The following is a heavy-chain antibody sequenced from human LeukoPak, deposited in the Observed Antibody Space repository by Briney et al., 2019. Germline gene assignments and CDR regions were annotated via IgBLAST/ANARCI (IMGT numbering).Heavy chain of an antibody. CDR3: ARNQLLSLDAFDI. CDR1: GGSISSYY. J-gene: IGHJ3*02. V-gene: IGHV4-59*08. Sequence: PSETLSLTCTVSGGSISSYYWSWIRQPAGKGPEWIGYIYYSGGTNYNPSLKSRVTISADTSKNHFSLRLSSVTAADTAVYYCARNQLLSLDAFDIWGQGTMVTVSS. CDR2: IYYSGGT. D-gene: IGHD2-2*01.